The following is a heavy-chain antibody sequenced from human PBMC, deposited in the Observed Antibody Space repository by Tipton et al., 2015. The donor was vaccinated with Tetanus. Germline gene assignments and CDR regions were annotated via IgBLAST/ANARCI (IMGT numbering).Heavy chain of an antibody. Sequence: QLVQSGAEVKKPGASVKVSCKGSGYTFTNYGINWVRRAPGQGLEWMGWDSGYSGNTIYARKVQGRVTMTTDTSTNTAYLELRSLRSDDTAVYFCARLVKQWLVPEDYWGQGTLVTVS. CDR1: GYTFTNYG. CDR3: ARLVKQWLVPEDY. CDR2: DSGYSGNT. V-gene: IGHV1-18*01. J-gene: IGHJ4*02. D-gene: IGHD6-19*01.